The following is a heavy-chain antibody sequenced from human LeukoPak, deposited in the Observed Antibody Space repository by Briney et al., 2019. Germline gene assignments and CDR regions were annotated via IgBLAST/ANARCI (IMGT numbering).Heavy chain of an antibody. CDR2: IRYNGSNK. J-gene: IGHJ4*02. V-gene: IGHV3-30*02. CDR1: GFTFSSYG. CDR3: ARDMRFGFTVTTGY. Sequence: GGSLRLSCAASGFTFSSYGMHWVRQAPGKGLEWVAFIRYNGSNKYYADSVKGRFTISRDNSKNTLYLQMNSLRAEDTAVYYCARDMRFGFTVTTGYWGQGTLVTVSS. D-gene: IGHD4-17*01.